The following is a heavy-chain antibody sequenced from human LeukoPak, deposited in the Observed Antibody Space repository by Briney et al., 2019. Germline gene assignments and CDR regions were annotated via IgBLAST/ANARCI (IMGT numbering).Heavy chain of an antibody. CDR2: ISAYNGNT. CDR3: ARDELSRGYSYGFDY. V-gene: IGHV1-18*01. Sequence: ASVKVSCEASGYTFTSYGISWVRQAPGQGLEWMGWISAYNGNTNYARKLQGRVTMTTDTSTSTAYMELRSLRSDDTAVYYCARDELSRGYSYGFDYWGQGTLVTVSS. CDR1: GYTFTSYG. J-gene: IGHJ4*02. D-gene: IGHD5-18*01.